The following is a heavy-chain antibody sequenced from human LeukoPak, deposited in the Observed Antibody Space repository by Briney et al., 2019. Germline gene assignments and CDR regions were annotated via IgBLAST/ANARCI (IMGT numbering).Heavy chain of an antibody. J-gene: IGHJ6*04. D-gene: IGHD3-10*02. CDR3: AELGITMIGGV. Sequence: GGSLRLSCAASGFTFSSYGMNWVRRAPGKGLEWVSSTSSSSSYIYYADSVKGRFTISRDNAKNSLYLQMNSLRAEDTAVYYCAELGITMIGGVWGKGTTVTISS. CDR1: GFTFSSYG. CDR2: TSSSSSYI. V-gene: IGHV3-21*01.